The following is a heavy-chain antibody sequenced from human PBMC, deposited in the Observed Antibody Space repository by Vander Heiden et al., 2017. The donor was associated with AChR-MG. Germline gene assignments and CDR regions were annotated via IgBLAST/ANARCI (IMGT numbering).Heavy chain of an antibody. Sequence: QPQLQESGSGLVKPSQTLSLTCAVPGGSISRGGYSWSWIRQPPGKGLEWIGYIYHSGSTYYNPSLKSRVTISVDRSKNQFSLKLSSVTAADTAVYYCARTTTVVTPEGAFDIWGQGTMVTVSS. D-gene: IGHD4-17*01. CDR2: IYHSGST. J-gene: IGHJ3*02. CDR1: GGSISRGGYS. V-gene: IGHV4-30-2*01. CDR3: ARTTTVVTPEGAFDI.